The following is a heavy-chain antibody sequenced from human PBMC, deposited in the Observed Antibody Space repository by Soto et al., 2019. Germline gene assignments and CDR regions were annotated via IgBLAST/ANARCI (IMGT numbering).Heavy chain of an antibody. CDR2: IIPILGIA. Sequence: QVQLVQSGAEVKKPRSSVKVSCKASGGTFSSYTISWVRQAPGQGLEWMGRIIPILGIANYAQKFQGRVTITADKSTSTAYMELSSLRSEDTAVYYCARDLSWGDDSSTSSDPWGQGTLVTVSS. J-gene: IGHJ5*02. D-gene: IGHD2-2*01. V-gene: IGHV1-69*08. CDR3: ARDLSWGDDSSTSSDP. CDR1: GGTFSSYT.